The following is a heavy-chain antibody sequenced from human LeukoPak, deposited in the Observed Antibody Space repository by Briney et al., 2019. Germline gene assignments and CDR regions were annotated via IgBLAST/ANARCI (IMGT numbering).Heavy chain of an antibody. J-gene: IGHJ4*02. Sequence: PSETLSLTCTVSGGSISSGGYYWSWIRQHPGKGLEWIGYIYYSGSTYYNPSLKSRVTISVDTSKNQFSLKLSSVTAADTAVYYCARGPSYYYGSGSYYLYWGQGTLVTVSS. D-gene: IGHD3-10*01. CDR1: GGSISSGGYY. CDR2: IYYSGST. CDR3: ARGPSYYYGSGSYYLY. V-gene: IGHV4-31*03.